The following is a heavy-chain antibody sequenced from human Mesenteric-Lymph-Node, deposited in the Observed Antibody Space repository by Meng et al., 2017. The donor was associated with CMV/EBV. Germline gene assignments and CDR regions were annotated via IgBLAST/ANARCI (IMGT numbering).Heavy chain of an antibody. CDR1: GFTFSSYA. D-gene: IGHD3-3*01. CDR2: AHTGGGNR. CDR3: AKDGFLGWLLPYYFDW. Sequence: GESLKISCAASGFTFSSYAMSWVRQAPGRGLEWVSIAHTGGGNRYYRESVRGRFTISRDDSKNTLFLQMNSLRAEDTAVYYCAKDGFLGWLLPYYFDWWGQGTLVTVSS. V-gene: IGHV3-23*03. J-gene: IGHJ4*02.